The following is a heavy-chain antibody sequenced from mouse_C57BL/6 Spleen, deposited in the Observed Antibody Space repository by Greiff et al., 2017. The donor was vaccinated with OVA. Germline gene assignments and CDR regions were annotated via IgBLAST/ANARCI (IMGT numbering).Heavy chain of an antibody. D-gene: IGHD1-1*01. Sequence: VQLQQSGPGLVQPSQSLSITCTVSGFSLTSYGVHWVRQSPGKGLEWLGVIWRGGSTDYNAAFMSRLSITKDNSKSQVFFKMNSLQADDTAIYDCAKTDYYGSSLYYAMDYWGQGTSVTVSS. CDR1: GFSLTSYG. CDR3: AKTDYYGSSLYYAMDY. V-gene: IGHV2-5*01. J-gene: IGHJ4*01. CDR2: IWRGGST.